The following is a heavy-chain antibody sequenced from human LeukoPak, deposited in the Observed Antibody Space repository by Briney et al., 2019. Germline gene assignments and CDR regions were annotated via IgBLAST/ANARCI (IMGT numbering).Heavy chain of an antibody. CDR1: GGSIRGYY. Sequence: SETLSLTCTVSGGSIRGYYWSWVRQPPGKGLEWIAYIYYSGSTNYNPSLKSRVTISLDTSKNQFSLKLSSVTAADTAVYYCARGLGIAASYFDYWGQGTLVTVSS. J-gene: IGHJ4*02. V-gene: IGHV4-59*08. CDR2: IYYSGST. CDR3: ARGLGIAASYFDY. D-gene: IGHD6-13*01.